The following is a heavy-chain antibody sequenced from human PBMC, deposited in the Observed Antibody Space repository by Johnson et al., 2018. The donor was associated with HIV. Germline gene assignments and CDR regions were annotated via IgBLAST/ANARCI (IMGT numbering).Heavy chain of an antibody. CDR2: IRYDGSNK. J-gene: IGHJ3*02. Sequence: VQLVESGGGVVQPGGSLRLSCAASGFTFSSYGMHWVRQASGKGLEWVAFIRYDGSNKYYADSVKGRFTISRDNSKNTLYLQMNSLRAEDTAVYYCAKDGAKYYYDSSGGDRTDIWGQGTMVTVSS. V-gene: IGHV3-30*02. CDR1: GFTFSSYG. D-gene: IGHD3-22*01. CDR3: AKDGAKYYYDSSGGDRTDI.